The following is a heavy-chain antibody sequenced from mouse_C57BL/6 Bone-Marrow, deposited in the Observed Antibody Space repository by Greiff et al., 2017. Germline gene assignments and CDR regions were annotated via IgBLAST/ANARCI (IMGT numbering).Heavy chain of an antibody. V-gene: IGHV5-4*01. CDR3: ARDRVYWYFDV. J-gene: IGHJ1*03. CDR1: GFSFSSYA. Sequence: EVQGVESGGGLVKPGGSLKLSCAASGFSFSSYAMSWVRQTPEKRLEWVATISDGGSYTYYPDNVKGRFTISGDNAKNNLYRQMSHLKSEDTAMYYGARDRVYWYFDVWGTGTTVTVSS. CDR2: ISDGGSYT.